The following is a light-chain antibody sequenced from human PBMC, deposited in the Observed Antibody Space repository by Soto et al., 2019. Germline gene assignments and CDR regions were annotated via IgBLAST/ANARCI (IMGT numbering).Light chain of an antibody. J-gene: IGKJ1*01. CDR2: ATS. V-gene: IGKV1-39*01. CDR1: QSIAGY. CDR3: QQSHSTPRT. Sequence: IEMTQSPSSLSASVWDRVTVTCRASQSIAGYLNWYQQKPGEAPKLLIYATSTLQSGVPSRFSGSGSGADYTLTISSLQPEDFATYSCQQSHSTPRTFGQGTKVDIK.